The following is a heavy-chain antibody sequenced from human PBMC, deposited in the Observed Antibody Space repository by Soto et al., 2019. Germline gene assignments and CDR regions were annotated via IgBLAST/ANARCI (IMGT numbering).Heavy chain of an antibody. CDR1: GGSFRSYD. CDR3: ARAAKPNDTYYDFWSGYYPYYYYYGMDV. CDR2: IIPIFGTA. J-gene: IGHJ6*02. Sequence: SVQVSCEACGGSFRSYDISWVRQAPGQGLEWMGGIIPIFGTANYAQKFQGRVTITADESTSTAYMELSSLRSEDTAVYYCARAAKPNDTYYDFWSGYYPYYYYYGMDVWGQGTTVTVSS. D-gene: IGHD3-3*01. V-gene: IGHV1-69*13.